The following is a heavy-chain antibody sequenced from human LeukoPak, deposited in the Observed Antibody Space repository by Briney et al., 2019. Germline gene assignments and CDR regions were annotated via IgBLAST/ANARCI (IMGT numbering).Heavy chain of an antibody. D-gene: IGHD3-10*01. CDR2: IYSGGSK. J-gene: IGHJ4*02. CDR1: GFTVSSNY. CDR3: AAEGSSFSSKQDY. V-gene: IGHV3-66*01. Sequence: GGSLRLSCAASGFTVSSNYMSWVRQAPGKGLEWVSVIYSGGSKYYADSVKGRFTISRDNSKNTLYLQMNSLRAEDTAVYYCAAEGSSFSSKQDYWGQGTLVTVSS.